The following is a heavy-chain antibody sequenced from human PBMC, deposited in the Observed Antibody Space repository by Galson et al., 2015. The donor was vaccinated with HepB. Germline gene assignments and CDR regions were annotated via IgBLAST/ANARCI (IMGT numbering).Heavy chain of an antibody. J-gene: IGHJ5*02. Sequence: SVKVSCKASGYTFTSYYMHWVRQAPGQGLEWMGIINPSGGSTSYAQKFQGRVTMTRDTSTSTVYMELSSLRSEDTAVYYCARGRLVYDSSGGFDPWGQGTLVTVSS. CDR3: ARGRLVYDSSGGFDP. V-gene: IGHV1-46*01. CDR2: INPSGGST. CDR1: GYTFTSYY. D-gene: IGHD3-22*01.